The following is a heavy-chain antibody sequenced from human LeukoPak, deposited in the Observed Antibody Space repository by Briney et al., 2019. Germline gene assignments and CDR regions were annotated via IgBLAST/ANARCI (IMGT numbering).Heavy chain of an antibody. CDR1: GFTFGDYA. Sequence: PGGSLRLSCRATGFTFGDYAMSWVRQAPGKGPEWVGFIRRKANGGTTEYAASVKGRFTISRDDSKSIAYLQMNSLKTEDTAVYYCTSGLYYDSWSDLFDYWGQGTLVTVSS. D-gene: IGHD3-3*01. CDR2: IRRKANGGTT. J-gene: IGHJ4*02. CDR3: TSGLYYDSWSDLFDY. V-gene: IGHV3-49*04.